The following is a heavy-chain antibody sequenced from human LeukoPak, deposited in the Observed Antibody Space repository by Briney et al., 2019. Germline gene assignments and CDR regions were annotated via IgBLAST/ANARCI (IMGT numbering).Heavy chain of an antibody. D-gene: IGHD6-19*01. CDR2: ISPNSGGT. CDR1: GYTFTDCY. Sequence: GASVKVSCKASGYTFTDCYIHWVRQAPGEGPEWMGWISPNSGGTNYAQRFQGRVTMTRDTSISTAYMELSRLRSDDTAVFYCATSSGWKSNIDYWGQGTLVTVSS. V-gene: IGHV1-2*02. CDR3: ATSSGWKSNIDY. J-gene: IGHJ4*02.